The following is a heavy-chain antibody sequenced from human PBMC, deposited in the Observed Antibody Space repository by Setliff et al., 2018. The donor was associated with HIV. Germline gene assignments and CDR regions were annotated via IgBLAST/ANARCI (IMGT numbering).Heavy chain of an antibody. V-gene: IGHV3-30*02. CDR2: IEFDGSDK. CDR1: GFLFNNHG. D-gene: IGHD3-10*01. J-gene: IGHJ6*02. CDR3: ARNPQGSYWVTRYGMDV. Sequence: LRLSCAASGFLFNNHGMHWVRQAPGKGLEWVTFIEFDGSDKYYVDSVKGRFTISRDNSKSMLYLQMNSLRVEDTAMYYCARNPQGSYWVTRYGMDVWGRGTTVTVSS.